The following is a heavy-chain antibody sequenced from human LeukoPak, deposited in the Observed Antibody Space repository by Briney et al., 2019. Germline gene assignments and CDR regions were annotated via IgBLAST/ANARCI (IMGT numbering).Heavy chain of an antibody. J-gene: IGHJ4*02. CDR2: INHSGST. V-gene: IGHV4-34*01. Sequence: PSETLSLTCAVYGGSFSGYYWRWIGQPPGKGLEGIGEINHSGSTNYNPSLKSRVTISVDTSKNQFSLKVSSVTAADTAVYYCARGGMVPGDDYFDYWGQGTLVTVSS. D-gene: IGHD3-10*01. CDR3: ARGGMVPGDDYFDY. CDR1: GGSFSGYY.